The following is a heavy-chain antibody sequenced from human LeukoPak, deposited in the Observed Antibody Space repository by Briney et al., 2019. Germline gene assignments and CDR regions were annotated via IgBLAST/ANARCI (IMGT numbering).Heavy chain of an antibody. J-gene: IGHJ4*02. V-gene: IGHV3-23*01. CDR2: ISGSGGST. D-gene: IGHD6-13*01. Sequence: GGSLRLSCAASGFTFSSYGMSWVRQAPGKGLEWVSAISGSGGSTYYADSVKGRFTISRDNSKNTLYLQMNSLRAEDTAVYYCAKGYSSSWAQIDYWGQGTLVTVSS. CDR1: GFTFSSYG. CDR3: AKGYSSSWAQIDY.